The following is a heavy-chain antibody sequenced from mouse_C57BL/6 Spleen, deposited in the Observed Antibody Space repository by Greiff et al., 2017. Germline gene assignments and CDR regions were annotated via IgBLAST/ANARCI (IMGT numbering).Heavy chain of an antibody. CDR3: ARTCEDYGYYMDY. J-gene: IGHJ4*01. CDR2: IDPSASYT. V-gene: IGHV1-69*01. CDR1: GYTFTSYW. Sequence: QVQLQQPGAELVMPGASVKLSCKASGYTFTSYWMHWVKQRPGQGLEWIGEIDPSASYTNYNQKFKGKSTLTVDKSSSTAYMQLSSLTSEDSSVYYCARTCEDYGYYMDYWGQGTSLTVSS. D-gene: IGHD1-2*01.